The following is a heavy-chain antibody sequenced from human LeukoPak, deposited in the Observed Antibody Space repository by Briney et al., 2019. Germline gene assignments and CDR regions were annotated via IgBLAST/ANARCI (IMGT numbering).Heavy chain of an antibody. Sequence: GGSLRLSCAASGFTFSSYSMSWVRQAPGKGLEWVSYISSSSSTIYYADSVKGRFTISRDNAKNSLYLQMNSLRAGDTAVYHCARDSDHVRDYWGQGTLVTVSS. J-gene: IGHJ4*02. CDR1: GFTFSSYS. CDR3: ARDSDHVRDY. V-gene: IGHV3-48*01. D-gene: IGHD3-10*01. CDR2: ISSSSSTI.